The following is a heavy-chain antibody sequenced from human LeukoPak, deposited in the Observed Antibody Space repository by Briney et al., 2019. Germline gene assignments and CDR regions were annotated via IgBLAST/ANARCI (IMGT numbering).Heavy chain of an antibody. J-gene: IGHJ4*02. V-gene: IGHV3-48*03. D-gene: IGHD3-22*01. CDR2: ISSSGSTV. CDR1: GFTFSSDE. CDR3: AREKFYDNSGFDF. Sequence: GGSLRLSCAASGFTFSSDEMNWVRQAPGQGLEWVAYISSSGSTVYYADSVKGRFTISRDNAKSSLFLQMNSLRAEDTADYYCAREKFYDNSGFDFWGRGTVVTVSS.